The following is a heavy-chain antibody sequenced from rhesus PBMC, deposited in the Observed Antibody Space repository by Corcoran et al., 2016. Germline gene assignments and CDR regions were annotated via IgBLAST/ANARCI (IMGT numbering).Heavy chain of an antibody. Sequence: EVQLVQSGGGLAKPGGSLRLSCRVSGFTLGDNGMHWVRQAPGEELEWISAVDCADSTTSYADSVRGRFTASRENAKNTLYLQADSLRVEDTAVYYCADIYGLDSWGQGVVVTVSS. CDR3: ADIYGLDS. J-gene: IGHJ6*01. CDR2: VDCADSTT. V-gene: IGHV3-28*02. CDR1: GFTLGDNG.